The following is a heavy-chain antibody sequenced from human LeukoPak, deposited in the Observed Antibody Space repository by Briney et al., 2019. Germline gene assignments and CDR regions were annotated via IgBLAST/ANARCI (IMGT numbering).Heavy chain of an antibody. Sequence: PSETLSLTCTVSGGSISSYYWSWLRQPPGKGLEWIGYIYYSGSTNYNPSLKSRVTISVDTSKNQFSLKLSSVTAADTAVYYCARVSLVSAFDYWGQGTLVTVSS. CDR2: IYYSGST. CDR1: GGSISSYY. D-gene: IGHD3-3*02. CDR3: ARVSLVSAFDY. J-gene: IGHJ4*02. V-gene: IGHV4-59*01.